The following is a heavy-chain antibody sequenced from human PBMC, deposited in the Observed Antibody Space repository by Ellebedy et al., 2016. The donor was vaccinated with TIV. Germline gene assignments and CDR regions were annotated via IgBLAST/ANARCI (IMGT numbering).Heavy chain of an antibody. Sequence: GESLKISCAASGFIFTTYGMYWVRQAPGKGLEWVAVISYDGNDKVYADSVKGRFTISRDNSKNTLYLQMNSLRGEDTAVYYCAKGGVPRNYWGQGTLVTVSS. V-gene: IGHV3-30*18. D-gene: IGHD3-10*01. CDR2: ISYDGNDK. CDR3: AKGGVPRNY. J-gene: IGHJ4*02. CDR1: GFIFTTYG.